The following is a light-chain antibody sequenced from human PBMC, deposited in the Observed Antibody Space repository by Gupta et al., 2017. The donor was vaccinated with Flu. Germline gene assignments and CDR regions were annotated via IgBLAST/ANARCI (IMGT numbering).Light chain of an antibody. CDR1: SSNIGAGYN. Sequence: QSVLTQPPSVSGAPGQRITIPCIGSSSNIGAGYNIHWYQQLPGTVPKLLLSGDNTRPSGVPDRFSGSRSGISASLAITGLQAEDEADYSCQSFDSSLSGVIFGGGTKLTVL. V-gene: IGLV1-40*01. J-gene: IGLJ2*01. CDR3: QSFDSSLSGVI. CDR2: GDN.